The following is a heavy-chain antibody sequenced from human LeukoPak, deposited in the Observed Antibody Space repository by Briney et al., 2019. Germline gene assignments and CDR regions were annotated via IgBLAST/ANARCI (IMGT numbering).Heavy chain of an antibody. CDR3: ARYGVHY. J-gene: IGHJ4*02. CDR2: ISWNSGSI. CDR1: GFTFDDYA. D-gene: IGHD1-1*01. V-gene: IGHV3-9*01. Sequence: GGSLRLSCAASGFTFDDYAMHWVRQAPGKGLEWVSGISWNSGSIGYADSVKGRFTISRDNSKNTLYLQMNSLRAEDTAVYYCARYGVHYWGQGTQVTVSS.